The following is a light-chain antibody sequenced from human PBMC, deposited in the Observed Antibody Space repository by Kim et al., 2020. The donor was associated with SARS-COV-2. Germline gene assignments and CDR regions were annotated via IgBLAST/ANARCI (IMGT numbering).Light chain of an antibody. V-gene: IGKV1-5*03. CDR3: QQYKTYPYT. Sequence: SASVGDIVTVTCRASQTITAWLAWYQQKPGKAPNLLIYAASTLESGVPSRFSGSGSGTEFTLTISSLQPDDFATYYCQQYKTYPYTFGQGTKLEI. CDR2: AAS. J-gene: IGKJ2*01. CDR1: QTITAW.